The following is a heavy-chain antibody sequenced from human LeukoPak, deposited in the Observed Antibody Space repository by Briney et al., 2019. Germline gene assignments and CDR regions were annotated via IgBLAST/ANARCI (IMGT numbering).Heavy chain of an antibody. D-gene: IGHD3-3*01. J-gene: IGHJ4*02. Sequence: PGGSLRLSCAASGLTFSGYWMSWVRQAPGKGLEWVANINQDGSEKYYLDSVRGRFTISRDNAKKSLNLQMNSLRVDDTAVYYCASDGGPFDHWGQGTLVTVSS. CDR2: INQDGSEK. V-gene: IGHV3-7*01. CDR1: GLTFSGYW. CDR3: ASDGGPFDH.